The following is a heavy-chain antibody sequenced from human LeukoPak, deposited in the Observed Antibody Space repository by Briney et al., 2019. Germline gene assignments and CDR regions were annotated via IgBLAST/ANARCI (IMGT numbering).Heavy chain of an antibody. V-gene: IGHV4-30-2*01. J-gene: IGHJ4*02. D-gene: IGHD4-17*01. Sequence: PSETLSLTCAVSGGSISSGGYSWSWIRQPPGKGLEWIGYIYHSGSTYYNPSLKSRVTISVDRSKNQFSLKLSSVTAADTAVYYCARALDYGDYPPYFDYWGQGTLVTVSS. CDR3: ARALDYGDYPPYFDY. CDR1: GGSISSGGYS. CDR2: IYHSGST.